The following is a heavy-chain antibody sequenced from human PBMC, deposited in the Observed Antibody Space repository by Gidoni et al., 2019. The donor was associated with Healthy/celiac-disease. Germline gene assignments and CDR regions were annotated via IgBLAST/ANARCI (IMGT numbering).Heavy chain of an antibody. Sequence: EVQLLESGGGLVQPGGSLRLSCAASGFTFSSYAMSWVRQAPGKGLEWVSAISGSGGSTYYADSVKGRFTISRDNSKNTLYLQMNSLRAEDTAVYYCAKEGYCSGGSCYGGAYDAFDIWGQGTMVTVSS. CDR2: ISGSGGST. D-gene: IGHD2-15*01. V-gene: IGHV3-23*01. CDR1: GFTFSSYA. CDR3: AKEGYCSGGSCYGGAYDAFDI. J-gene: IGHJ3*02.